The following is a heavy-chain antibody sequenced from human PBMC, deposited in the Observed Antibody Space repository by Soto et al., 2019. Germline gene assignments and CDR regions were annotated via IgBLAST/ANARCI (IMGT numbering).Heavy chain of an antibody. CDR3: ARSKASPVDYYMDV. D-gene: IGHD2-21*01. CDR2: MNPNSGNT. J-gene: IGHJ6*03. Sequence: ASVKVSCKASGYTFTNYDINWVRQSTGQGLEWMGWMNPNSGNTGYAQKFQGRVTMTRDTSINTAYMELSRLRSEDTAMYYCARSKASPVDYYMDVWGKGTTVTVSS. CDR1: GYTFTNYD. V-gene: IGHV1-8*01.